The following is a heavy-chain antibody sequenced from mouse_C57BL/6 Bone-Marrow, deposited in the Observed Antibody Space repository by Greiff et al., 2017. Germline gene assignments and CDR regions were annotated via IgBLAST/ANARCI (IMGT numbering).Heavy chain of an antibody. CDR3: TARIYYYGSSLYFDY. Sequence: VQLKQSGGGLVQPGGSMKLSCVASGFTFSNYWMNWVRQSPEKGLEWVAQIRLKSDNYATHYAESVKGRFTISRDDSKSSVYLQMNNLRAEDTGIYYCTARIYYYGSSLYFDYWGQGTTLTVSS. CDR1: GFTFSNYW. V-gene: IGHV6-3*01. J-gene: IGHJ2*01. CDR2: IRLKSDNYAT. D-gene: IGHD1-1*01.